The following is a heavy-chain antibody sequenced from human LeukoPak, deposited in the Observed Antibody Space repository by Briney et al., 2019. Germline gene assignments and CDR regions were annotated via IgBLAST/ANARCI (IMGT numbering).Heavy chain of an antibody. D-gene: IGHD3-10*01. CDR2: IYSGGST. Sequence: GGSLRLSCAASGVTVSSNYMSWVRQAPGKGLDWVSVIYSGGSTYYADSVKGRFTISRDNSKNTLYLQMNSLRAEDTAVYYCARDSMVRGVYYYYGMDVWGQGTTVTVSS. V-gene: IGHV3-66*01. CDR1: GVTVSSNY. J-gene: IGHJ6*02. CDR3: ARDSMVRGVYYYYGMDV.